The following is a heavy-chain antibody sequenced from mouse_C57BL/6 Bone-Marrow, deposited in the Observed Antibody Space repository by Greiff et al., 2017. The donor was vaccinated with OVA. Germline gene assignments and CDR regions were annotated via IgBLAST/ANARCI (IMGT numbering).Heavy chain of an antibody. V-gene: IGHV1-81*01. D-gene: IGHD2-1*01. CDR1: GYTFTSYG. J-gene: IGHJ3*01. CDR2: IYPRSGNT. Sequence: VQLQQSGAELARPGASVKLSCKASGYTFTSYGISWVKQRTGQGLEWIGEIYPRSGNTYYNEKFKGKATLTADKSSSTAYMQLRSLTTENTAVYFGARGNVYYGNFPFAYWGQGTLVTVSA. CDR3: ARGNVYYGNFPFAY.